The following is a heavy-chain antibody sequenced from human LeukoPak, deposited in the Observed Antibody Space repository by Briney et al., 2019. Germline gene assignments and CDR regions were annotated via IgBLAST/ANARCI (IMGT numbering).Heavy chain of an antibody. CDR2: INHSGST. V-gene: IGHV4-34*01. CDR3: ARRKGTTVTSIDY. J-gene: IGHJ4*02. D-gene: IGHD4-17*01. CDR1: GGSFSDYY. Sequence: PGGSLSLTCAVYGGSFSDYYWSWIRQPPGKGLEWIGEINHSGSTNYNPSLKSRVTISVDTSKNQFSLKLSSVTAADTAVYYCARRKGTTVTSIDYWGQGTLVTVSS.